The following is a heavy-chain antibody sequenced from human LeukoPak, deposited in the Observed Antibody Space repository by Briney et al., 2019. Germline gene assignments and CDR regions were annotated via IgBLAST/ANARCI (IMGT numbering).Heavy chain of an antibody. CDR2: IKPDGSET. J-gene: IGHJ6*02. V-gene: IGHV3-7*03. D-gene: IGHD3-3*01. CDR3: ARTLRFFRFMDV. Sequence: PGGSLRLSCAASGLTFSNYWMSWVRQAPEKGLEWVANIKPDGSETYSVDSVKGRFTISRDNAKNSLYLQMNSLRAEDTAVYYCARTLRFFRFMDVWGQGTTVTVSS. CDR1: GLTFSNYW.